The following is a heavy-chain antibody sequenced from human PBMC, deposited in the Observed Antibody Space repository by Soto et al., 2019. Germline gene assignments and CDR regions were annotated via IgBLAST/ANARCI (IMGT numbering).Heavy chain of an antibody. CDR2: IYPGDSAT. D-gene: IGHD5-12*01. J-gene: IGHJ4*02. Sequence: EVQLVQSGAEVKKPGESLKISCRGSGYSFTTYWIGWVRQMPGKGLEWMAIIYPGDSATLYSPSLQGQVTISADKSVSTAYLQWSSLKASDTGMYYCAVRGYLATIVYWGQGTLVTVSS. V-gene: IGHV5-51*01. CDR3: AVRGYLATIVY. CDR1: GYSFTTYW.